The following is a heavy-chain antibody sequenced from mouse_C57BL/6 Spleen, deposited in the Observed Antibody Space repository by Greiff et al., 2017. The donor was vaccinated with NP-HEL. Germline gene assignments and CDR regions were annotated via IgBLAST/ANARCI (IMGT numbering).Heavy chain of an antibody. V-gene: IGHV1-39*01. Sequence: VQLKESGPELVKPGASVKISCKASGYSFTDYNMNWVKQSNGKSLEWIGVINPNYGTTSYNQKFKGKATLTVDQSSSTAYMQLNSLTSEDSAVYYCARALYGSSPYYFDYWGQGTTLTVSS. CDR3: ARALYGSSPYYFDY. J-gene: IGHJ2*01. CDR2: INPNYGTT. CDR1: GYSFTDYN. D-gene: IGHD1-1*01.